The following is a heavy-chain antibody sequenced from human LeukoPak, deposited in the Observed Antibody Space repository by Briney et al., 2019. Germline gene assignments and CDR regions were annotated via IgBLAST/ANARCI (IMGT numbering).Heavy chain of an antibody. CDR3: ARGGAVAGFDY. Sequence: GASVKVSCKASGGTFSSYAISWVRQAPGQGLEWMGGIIPILGTANYAQKFQGRVTITADESTSTAYMELSSLRSEDTAVYYCARGGAVAGFDYWGQGTLVTVSS. V-gene: IGHV1-69*13. J-gene: IGHJ4*02. CDR1: GGTFSSYA. D-gene: IGHD6-19*01. CDR2: IIPILGTA.